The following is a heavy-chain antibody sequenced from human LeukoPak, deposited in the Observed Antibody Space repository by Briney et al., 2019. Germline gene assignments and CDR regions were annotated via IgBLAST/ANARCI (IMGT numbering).Heavy chain of an antibody. V-gene: IGHV3-48*04. J-gene: IGHJ4*02. Sequence: GGSLRLSCAASGFKFTSYSMNWVRQAPGKGPEWISYISSSGSPIYYADSVKGRFTIFRDNAKKSSDLQMTNLTAEDTAVYFCARGSRFDYWGQGAPVTVSS. CDR3: ARGSRFDY. CDR2: ISSSGSPI. CDR1: GFKFTSYS.